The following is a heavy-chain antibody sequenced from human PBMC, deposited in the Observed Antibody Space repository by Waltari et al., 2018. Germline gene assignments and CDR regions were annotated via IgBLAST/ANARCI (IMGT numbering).Heavy chain of an antibody. Sequence: QVQLVESGGGVVQPGRSLRLSCAASEFTLSSYSMHWVRQAPGKGLEWVAVISYNARNTYYVDSVKGRFTISRDNSKKTLYMQMNSLRPEDTAVYYCARDYCDRTNCHGMDVWGQGTTVTVSS. CDR3: ARDYCDRTNCHGMDV. V-gene: IGHV3-30*04. J-gene: IGHJ6*02. CDR2: ISYNARNT. D-gene: IGHD4-17*01. CDR1: EFTLSSYS.